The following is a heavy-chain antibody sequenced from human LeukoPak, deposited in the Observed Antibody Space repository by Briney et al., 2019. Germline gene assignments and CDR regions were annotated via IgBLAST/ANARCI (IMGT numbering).Heavy chain of an antibody. Sequence: SETLSLTCGVDGGSFSGYYWTWIRQPPGKGLEWIGEINHTGSTNYNPSLKSRVAMSVDTSKNQFSLKLTSVTAADTAVYYCARGRRSGSYYDGPLYYWGQGTLVTVSS. CDR3: ARGRRSGSYYDGPLYY. J-gene: IGHJ4*02. D-gene: IGHD1-26*01. CDR1: GGSFSGYY. V-gene: IGHV4-34*01. CDR2: INHTGST.